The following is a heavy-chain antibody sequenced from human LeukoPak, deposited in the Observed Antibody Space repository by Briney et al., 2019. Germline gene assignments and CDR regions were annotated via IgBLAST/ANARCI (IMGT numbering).Heavy chain of an antibody. D-gene: IGHD1-26*01. CDR2: ISSSGSTI. V-gene: IGHV3-48*04. CDR1: GFTFSSYA. J-gene: IGHJ6*03. Sequence: PGGSLRFSCAASGFTFSSYAMSWVRQAPGKGLEWVSYISSSGSTIYYEDSVKGRFTISRDNDTNSLYLQMNSLRAEDTAVYYCARVGDGYYDYYYYYMDVWGKGTTVTVSS. CDR3: ARVGDGYYDYYYYYMDV.